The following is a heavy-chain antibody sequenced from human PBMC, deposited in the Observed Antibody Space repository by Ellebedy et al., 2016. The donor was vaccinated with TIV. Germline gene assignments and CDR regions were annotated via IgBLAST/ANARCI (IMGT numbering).Heavy chain of an antibody. Sequence: GESLKISXKGSGYTFSLYWISWVRQRPGKGLEWMGIIHPGDSDTRYSPSFQGQVTISVDKSLSSAYLQWNSLKASDTAMYYCARRAYYDNSQDYRYFDLWGRGTLVTVSS. V-gene: IGHV5-51*01. CDR2: IHPGDSDT. CDR1: GYTFSLYW. CDR3: ARRAYYDNSQDYRYFDL. D-gene: IGHD3-22*01. J-gene: IGHJ2*01.